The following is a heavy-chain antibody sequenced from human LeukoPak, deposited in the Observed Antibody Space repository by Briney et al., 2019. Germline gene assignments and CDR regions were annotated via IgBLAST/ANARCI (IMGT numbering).Heavy chain of an antibody. J-gene: IGHJ5*02. CDR3: ARGYCSSTSCYNWFDP. CDR1: GGSFSGYY. V-gene: IGHV4-34*01. CDR2: INHSGST. D-gene: IGHD2-2*01. Sequence: SETLSLTCAVYGGSFSGYYWSWIRQPPGKGLEWIGEINHSGSTNYNPSLKSRVTISVDTSKNQFSLKLSSVTAADTAVYYCARGYCSSTSCYNWFDPWGQGTLVTVSS.